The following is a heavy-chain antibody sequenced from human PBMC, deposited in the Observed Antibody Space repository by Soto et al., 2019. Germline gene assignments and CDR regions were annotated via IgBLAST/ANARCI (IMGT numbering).Heavy chain of an antibody. Sequence: ASVKVSCKASGYTFTCYYMHWVRQAPGQGLEWMGWTNPNSGGTNYAQKLQGRVTMTTDTSTSTAYMELRSLRSDDTAVYYCARDLTVTLRIPGLAYWGQGPTVTV. CDR3: ARDLTVTLRIPGLAY. D-gene: IGHD4-4*01. V-gene: IGHV1-2*02. J-gene: IGHJ4*02. CDR1: GYTFTCYY. CDR2: TNPNSGGT.